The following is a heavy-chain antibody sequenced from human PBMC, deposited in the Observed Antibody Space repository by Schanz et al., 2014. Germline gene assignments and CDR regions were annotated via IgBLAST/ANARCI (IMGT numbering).Heavy chain of an antibody. CDR2: IIPILGIA. D-gene: IGHD6-13*01. V-gene: IGHV1-69*02. CDR1: GGTFSTYT. J-gene: IGHJ4*02. CDR3: ASAGAGYSSSWDFGY. Sequence: QVQLVQSGAEVKKPGSSVKVSCKASGGTFSTYTISWVRQAPGQGLEWMGRIIPILGIANYAQKFQGRVTITADKSTFTAYMDVSSLRSDDTAMYHCASAGAGYSSSWDFGYGGQGTLVTVSS.